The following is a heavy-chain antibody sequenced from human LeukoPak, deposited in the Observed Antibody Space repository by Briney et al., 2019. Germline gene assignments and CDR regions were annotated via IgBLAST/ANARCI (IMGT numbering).Heavy chain of an antibody. CDR3: ARDVIAAAEGWYADY. D-gene: IGHD6-13*01. V-gene: IGHV3-7*01. Sequence: GGSLRLSCAASGFTFSSYWMSWVRQAPGKGLEWVANIKQDGSEKYYVDSVKGRFTISRDNAKNSLYLQMNSLRAEDTAVYYCARDVIAAAEGWYADYWGQGTLVTVSS. CDR2: IKQDGSEK. J-gene: IGHJ4*02. CDR1: GFTFSSYW.